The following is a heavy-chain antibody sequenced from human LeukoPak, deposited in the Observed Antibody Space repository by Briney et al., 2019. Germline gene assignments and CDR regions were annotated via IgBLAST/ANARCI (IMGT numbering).Heavy chain of an antibody. D-gene: IGHD3-9*01. CDR2: INHSGST. J-gene: IGHJ3*02. V-gene: IGHV4-39*07. CDR1: GGSISSGGYY. CDR3: ARGGRRLRYFDWLSSHAFDI. Sequence: SETLSLTCTVSGGSISSGGYYWSWIRQPPGKGLEWIGEINHSGSTNYNPSLKSRVTISVDTSKNQFSLKLSSVTAADTAVYYCARGGRRLRYFDWLSSHAFDIWGQGTMVTVSS.